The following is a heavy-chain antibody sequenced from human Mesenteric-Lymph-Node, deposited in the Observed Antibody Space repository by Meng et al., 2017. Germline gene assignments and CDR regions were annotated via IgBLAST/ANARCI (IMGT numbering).Heavy chain of an antibody. CDR1: GGSISSSSYY. Sequence: GSLRLSCTVSGGSISSSSYYWGWIRQPPGKGLEWIGNVYYSGATNYNSSFKSRVTISIDMSKRQFSLKLTSVTAADTAVYYCARELDYDILTGRAFDIWGQGTMVTVSS. CDR2: VYYSGAT. V-gene: IGHV4-61*05. J-gene: IGHJ3*02. CDR3: ARELDYDILTGRAFDI. D-gene: IGHD3-9*01.